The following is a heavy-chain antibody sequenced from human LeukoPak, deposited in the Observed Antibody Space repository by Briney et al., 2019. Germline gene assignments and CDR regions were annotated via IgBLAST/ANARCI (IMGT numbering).Heavy chain of an antibody. CDR2: IFNGGSP. V-gene: IGHV4-59*01. Sequence: PSETLSLTCTVSGASISSFHWSWIRQSPGKGLEWIGNIFNGGSPNNNPSLRSRVTMSVDTSKNQFSLNLSSMTAADTAVYYCARTSVVVTAVGYLYNGMDVWGQGTTVTVSS. CDR3: ARTSVVVTAVGYLYNGMDV. J-gene: IGHJ6*02. D-gene: IGHD2-21*02. CDR1: GASISSFH.